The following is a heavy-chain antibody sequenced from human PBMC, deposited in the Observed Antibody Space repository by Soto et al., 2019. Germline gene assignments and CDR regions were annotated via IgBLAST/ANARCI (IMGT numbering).Heavy chain of an antibody. V-gene: IGHV3-23*01. J-gene: IGHJ6*02. CDR1: GFTFSSYA. CDR2: ISGSGGST. Sequence: GGSLRLSCAASGFTFSSYAMSWVRQAPGKGLAWVSAISGSGGSTYYADSVKGRFTISRDNSKNTLYLQMNSLIAEDTAVYYCAKIGGSYMDRPYYYYGMDVWDQVTTVTVSS. CDR3: AKIGGSYMDRPYYYYGMDV. D-gene: IGHD1-26*01.